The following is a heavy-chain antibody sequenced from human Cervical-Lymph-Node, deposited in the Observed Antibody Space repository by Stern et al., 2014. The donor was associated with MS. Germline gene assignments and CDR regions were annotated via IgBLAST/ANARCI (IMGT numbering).Heavy chain of an antibody. CDR3: ARRGVLGDMDL. Sequence: QMQLVQSGAEARQPGASVKISCKASGYGFTDFYLFWVRQAPGKGLECMGWINADNGGIKYEEKFQGRVSVTRDTSVSTTYLELRRLTSDDTAVYYCARRGVLGDMDLWGQGTPGTVSS. CDR1: GYGFTDFY. J-gene: IGHJ5*02. CDR2: INADNGGI. D-gene: IGHD3-10*01. V-gene: IGHV1-2*02.